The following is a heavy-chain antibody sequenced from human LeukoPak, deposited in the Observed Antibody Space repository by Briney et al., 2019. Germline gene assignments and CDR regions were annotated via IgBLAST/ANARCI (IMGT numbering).Heavy chain of an antibody. CDR2: IYYSGST. D-gene: IGHD4-17*01. V-gene: IGHV4-59*08. CDR3: ARATTKLYWYFDF. Sequence: SETLSLTCNVPGGSISNYYWSWIRQPPGKGLEWVGYIYYSGSTKYNPSLKSRDNISGDTSKSQFSLKLSSVTAADTAVYYCARATTKLYWYFDFWGRGTLVTVSS. CDR1: GGSISNYY. J-gene: IGHJ2*01.